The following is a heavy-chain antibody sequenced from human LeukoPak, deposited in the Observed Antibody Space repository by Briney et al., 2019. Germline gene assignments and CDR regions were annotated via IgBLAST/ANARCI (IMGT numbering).Heavy chain of an antibody. Sequence: GASVKVSCKASGYTFTSYAMHWVRQAPGQRLEWMGWINAGNGNTKYSQKFQGRVTITRDTSASTAYMELSSLRSEDTAVYYCAREGGGDDPGFGYFQHGGKATLVTVS. CDR3: AREGGGDDPGFGYFQH. CDR1: GYTFTSYA. D-gene: IGHD2-21*02. J-gene: IGHJ1*01. V-gene: IGHV1-3*01. CDR2: INAGNGNT.